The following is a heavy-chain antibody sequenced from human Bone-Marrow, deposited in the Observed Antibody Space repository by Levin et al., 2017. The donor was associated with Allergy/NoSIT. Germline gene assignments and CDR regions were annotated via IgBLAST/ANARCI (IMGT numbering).Heavy chain of an antibody. Sequence: SGGSLRLSCAVYGGSFSGYYWSWIRQPPGKGLEWIGEINHSGSTNYNPSLKSRVTMSVDTSKNQFSLKLSSVTAADTAVYYCARGKPRGFATRVRYYYYGMDVWGQGTTVTVSS. D-gene: IGHD1-26*01. J-gene: IGHJ6*02. CDR2: INHSGST. V-gene: IGHV4-34*01. CDR1: GGSFSGYY. CDR3: ARGKPRGFATRVRYYYYGMDV.